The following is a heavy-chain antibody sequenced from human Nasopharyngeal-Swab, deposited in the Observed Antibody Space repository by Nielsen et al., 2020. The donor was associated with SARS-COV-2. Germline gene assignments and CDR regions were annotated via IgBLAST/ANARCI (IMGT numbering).Heavy chain of an antibody. CDR2: IEQDGSEK. J-gene: IGHJ4*02. CDR3: AREMGEFDY. D-gene: IGHD2-21*01. Sequence: WIRQPPGKGLEWVANIEQDGSEKYYVDSVKGRFTISRDNAKNSLYLQMNSLRAEDTAVYYCAREMGEFDYWGQGTLVTVSS. V-gene: IGHV3-7*01.